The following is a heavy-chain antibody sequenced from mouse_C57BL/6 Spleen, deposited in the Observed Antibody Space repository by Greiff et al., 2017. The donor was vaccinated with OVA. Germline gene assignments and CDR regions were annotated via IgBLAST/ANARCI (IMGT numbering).Heavy chain of an antibody. Sequence: EVQLQQSGPGLVKPSQSLSLTCSVTGYSITSGYYWNWIRQFPGNKLEWMGYISYDGSNNYNPSLKNRISITRDTSKNQFFLKLNSVTTEDTATYYCASGYGNPYWYFDVWGTGTTVTVSS. CDR3: ASGYGNPYWYFDV. V-gene: IGHV3-6*01. CDR1: GYSITSGYY. D-gene: IGHD2-1*01. CDR2: ISYDGSN. J-gene: IGHJ1*03.